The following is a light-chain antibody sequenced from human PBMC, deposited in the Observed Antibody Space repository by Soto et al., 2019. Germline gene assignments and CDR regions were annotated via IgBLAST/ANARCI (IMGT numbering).Light chain of an antibody. J-gene: IGLJ3*02. Sequence: QSALTQPASVSGSPGQSITISCTGTSSDVGGYNYVSWYQQHPGKAPKVMIYEVNKRPSGVPDRFSGSKSGNTASLTVSGLQAEDEADYYCSSYAGTNNWVFRGGTKVTVL. CDR2: EVN. V-gene: IGLV2-8*01. CDR1: SSDVGGYNY. CDR3: SSYAGTNNWV.